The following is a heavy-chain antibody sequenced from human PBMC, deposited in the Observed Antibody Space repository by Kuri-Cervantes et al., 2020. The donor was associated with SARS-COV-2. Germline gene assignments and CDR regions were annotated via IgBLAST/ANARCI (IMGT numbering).Heavy chain of an antibody. CDR2: ISGSGSYI. CDR1: GFSLSRYT. J-gene: IGHJ4*02. V-gene: IGHV3-21*01. CDR3: ARGGAY. Sequence: GGSLRLSCAASGFSLSRYTMNWVRQAPGKALEWVSSISGSGSYIYYADSVKGRFTISRDNSKNTLYLQMNSLRAEDTAVYYCARGGAYWGQGTLVTVSS. D-gene: IGHD1-26*01.